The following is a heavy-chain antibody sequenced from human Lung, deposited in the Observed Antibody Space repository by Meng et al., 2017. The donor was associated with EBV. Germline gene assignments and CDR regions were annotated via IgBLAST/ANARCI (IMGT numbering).Heavy chain of an antibody. Sequence: QVQLVQSGTEVKKPGATGEGSCKASGYTFTSYAMNWVRQAPGQRLEWMGWINAGNGETKYSQKFQGRVTLTRDTSASTAYMELSSLRSEDTAVYYCASRPGIAVAGFDYWGQGTLVTVSS. V-gene: IGHV1-3*01. CDR3: ASRPGIAVAGFDY. CDR2: INAGNGET. D-gene: IGHD6-19*01. CDR1: GYTFTSYA. J-gene: IGHJ4*02.